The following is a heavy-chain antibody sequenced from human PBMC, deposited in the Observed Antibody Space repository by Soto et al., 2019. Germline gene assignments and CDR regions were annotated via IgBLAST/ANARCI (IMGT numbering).Heavy chain of an antibody. CDR3: ARKNTYYYDSSGRMDV. J-gene: IGHJ6*02. Sequence: PGGSLRLSCAASGFTFSSYSMNWVRQAPGNGLEWVSYISSSSTIYYADSVKGRFTISRDNAKNSLYLQMNSLRDEDTAVYYCARKNTYYYDSSGRMDVWGQGTTVTVSS. V-gene: IGHV3-48*02. CDR1: GFTFSSYS. D-gene: IGHD3-22*01. CDR2: ISSSSTI.